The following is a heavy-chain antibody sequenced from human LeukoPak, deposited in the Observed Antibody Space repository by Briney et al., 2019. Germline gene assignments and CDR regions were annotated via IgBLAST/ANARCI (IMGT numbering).Heavy chain of an antibody. D-gene: IGHD2-2*01. Sequence: ASVKVSCKASGYTFTGYYMHWVRQAPGQGLEWMGWINPNSGGTNYAQKFQGRVTMTRDTSISTAYMELSRLRSDDTAVYYCARWGLGLIVVVPAAKGAFDIWGQGTMVTVSS. CDR1: GYTFTGYY. V-gene: IGHV1-2*02. J-gene: IGHJ3*02. CDR2: INPNSGGT. CDR3: ARWGLGLIVVVPAAKGAFDI.